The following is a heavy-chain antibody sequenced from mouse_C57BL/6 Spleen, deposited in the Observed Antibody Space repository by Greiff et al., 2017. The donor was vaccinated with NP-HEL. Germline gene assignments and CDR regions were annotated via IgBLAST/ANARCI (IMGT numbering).Heavy chain of an antibody. CDR3: ARAPITTVVSDY. D-gene: IGHD1-1*01. Sequence: EVQLQQSGPELVKPGASVKMSCKASGYTFTDYNMHWVKQSHGKSLEWIGYINPNNGGTSYNQKFKGKATLTVNKSSSTAYMELRSLTSEDSAVYYCARAPITTVVSDYWGQGTTLTVSS. J-gene: IGHJ2*01. CDR1: GYTFTDYN. V-gene: IGHV1-22*01. CDR2: INPNNGGT.